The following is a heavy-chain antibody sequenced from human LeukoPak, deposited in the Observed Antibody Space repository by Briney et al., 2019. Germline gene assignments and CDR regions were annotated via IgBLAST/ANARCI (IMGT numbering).Heavy chain of an antibody. V-gene: IGHV3-23*01. CDR1: GFTFSSYA. J-gene: IGHJ4*02. D-gene: IGHD3-10*01. CDR3: AKDMLGHYGSGSYYLDY. Sequence: GGSLRLSCAASGFTFSSYAMSWVRQAPGKGLEWVSAISGSGGSTCYADSVKGRFTISRDNSKNTLYLQMNSLRAEDTAVYYCAKDMLGHYGSGSYYLDYWGQGTLVTVSS. CDR2: ISGSGGST.